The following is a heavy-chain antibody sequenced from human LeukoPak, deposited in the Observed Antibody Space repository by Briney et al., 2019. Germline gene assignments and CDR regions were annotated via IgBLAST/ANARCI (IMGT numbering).Heavy chain of an antibody. D-gene: IGHD3-22*01. J-gene: IGHJ4*02. CDR1: GFTFNTYT. V-gene: IGHV3-48*01. Sequence: PGGSLRLSCAASGFTFNTYTMNWVRQAPGKGLEWVSYISGSSGIIDYADSVRGRFTISGDNAKNSLYLQMNSLRAEDTAVYYCARGFTYYESSGQVPFDYWGQGTLVTVSS. CDR3: ARGFTYYESSGQVPFDY. CDR2: ISGSSGII.